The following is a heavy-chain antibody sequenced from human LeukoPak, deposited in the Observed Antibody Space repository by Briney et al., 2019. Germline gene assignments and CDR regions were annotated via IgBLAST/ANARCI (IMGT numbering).Heavy chain of an antibody. CDR1: GFTFSSYW. V-gene: IGHV3-15*01. CDR2: IKSKTDGGTT. J-gene: IGHJ4*02. Sequence: GGSLRLSCAASGFTFSSYWMSWVRQAPGKGLEWVGRIKSKTDGGTTDYAAPVKGRFTISRDDSKNTLYLQMNSLKTEDTAVYYCTTDRYSGSYSSDYWGQGTLVTVSS. CDR3: TTDRYSGSYSSDY. D-gene: IGHD1-26*01.